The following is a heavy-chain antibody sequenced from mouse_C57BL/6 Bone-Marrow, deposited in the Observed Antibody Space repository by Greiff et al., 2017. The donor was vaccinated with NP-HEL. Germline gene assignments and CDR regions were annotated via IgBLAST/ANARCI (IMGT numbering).Heavy chain of an antibody. J-gene: IGHJ3*01. CDR1: GYTFTSYW. D-gene: IGHD1-1*01. CDR3: SRSAPHYYGSSSWFAY. CDR2: IHPNSGST. V-gene: IGHV1-64*01. Sequence: VQLQQPGAELVKPGASVKLSCKASGYTFTSYWMHWVKQRPGQGLEWIGMIHPNSGSTNYNEKFKSKATLTVDKSSSTAYMQRSSLTSEDSAVYYCSRSAPHYYGSSSWFAYWGQGTLVTVSA.